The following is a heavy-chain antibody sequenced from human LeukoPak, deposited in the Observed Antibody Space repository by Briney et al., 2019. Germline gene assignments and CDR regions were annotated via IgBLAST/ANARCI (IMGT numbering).Heavy chain of an antibody. CDR3: ARVPLPEGGDWFDP. CDR1: GGTFSSYA. V-gene: IGHV1-69*13. J-gene: IGHJ5*02. CDR2: IIPIFGTA. Sequence: GASVKVSCKASGGTFSSYAISWVRQAPGQGLEWMGGIIPIFGTANYAQKFQGRVTITADESTSTAYMELSSLRSEDTAVYYCARVPLPEGGDWFDPWGQGTLVTVSS. D-gene: IGHD1-26*01.